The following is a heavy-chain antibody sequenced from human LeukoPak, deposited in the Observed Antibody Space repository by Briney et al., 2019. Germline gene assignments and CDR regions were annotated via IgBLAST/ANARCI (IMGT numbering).Heavy chain of an antibody. Sequence: GGSLRLSCAASGFTFSSYWMHWVRHAPGKGLVWVSRINTDGSRTSYADSVKGRFTISRDNAKNTLYLQMNSLRAEDTAVYYCTRDLMDYDVSTGLHHYYMDVWGQGTTVTVSS. CDR1: GFTFSSYW. D-gene: IGHD3-9*01. CDR2: INTDGSRT. J-gene: IGHJ6*02. CDR3: TRDLMDYDVSTGLHHYYMDV. V-gene: IGHV3-74*01.